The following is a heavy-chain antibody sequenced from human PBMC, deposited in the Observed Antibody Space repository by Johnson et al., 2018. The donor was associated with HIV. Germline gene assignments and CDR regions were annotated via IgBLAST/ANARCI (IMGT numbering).Heavy chain of an antibody. CDR1: GFTFNTYG. V-gene: IGHV3-33*01. Sequence: QVQLVESVGGVVQPGRSLRLSCAASGFTFNTYGMHWVRQAPGKGLEWVAIIWYDVTNKYYADSVKGRFTISRDNSKNTLYLQMNNLRAEDTAGYYCVRDDGSDYEAFDIWGQGTMVTVSS. CDR2: IWYDVTNK. J-gene: IGHJ3*02. CDR3: VRDDGSDYEAFDI. D-gene: IGHD2-21*01.